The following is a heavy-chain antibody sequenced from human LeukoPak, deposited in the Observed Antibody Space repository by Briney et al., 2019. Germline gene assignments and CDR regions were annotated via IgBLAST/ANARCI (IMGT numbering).Heavy chain of an antibody. CDR1: GFTFSGYA. V-gene: IGHV3-23*01. J-gene: IGHJ4*02. Sequence: PRESLRLSCAASGFTFSGYAMKWVRQAPGKGLEWVSGISDTGDNIYYADSVKGRFTISRDNSKNTLYLQMNSLRAEDTAVYYCAKDYPPIVVIDWGQGTLVTVSS. CDR3: AKDYPPIVVID. D-gene: IGHD2-21*01. CDR2: ISDTGDNI.